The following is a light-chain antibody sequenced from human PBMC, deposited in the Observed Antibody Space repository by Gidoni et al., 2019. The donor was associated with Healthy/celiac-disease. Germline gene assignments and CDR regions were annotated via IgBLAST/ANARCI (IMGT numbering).Light chain of an antibody. CDR1: KLGDKY. J-gene: IGLJ3*02. Sequence: SYELTQPPSVSVSPGQTASITCSGDKLGDKYACCDQQKPGQSPVLVIYQDSKRPSGIPERFSGSNSGNTATLTISGTQAMDEADYYCQAWDSSTWVFGGGTKLTVL. CDR3: QAWDSSTWV. V-gene: IGLV3-1*01. CDR2: QDS.